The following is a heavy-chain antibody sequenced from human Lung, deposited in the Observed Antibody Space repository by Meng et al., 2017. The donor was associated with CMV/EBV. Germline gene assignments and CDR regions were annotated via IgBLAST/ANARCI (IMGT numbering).Heavy chain of an antibody. CDR2: MNPNSGNT. V-gene: IGHV1-8*01. CDR3: ARAVYCIGTTCFFYPMDV. J-gene: IGHJ6*02. D-gene: IGHD2-2*01. CDR1: GYTFTSYD. Sequence: ASVKVSCKASGYTFTSYDISWVRQAPGQGLEWMGWMNPNSGNTDSAQNFQGRVTMTRNTSISTAYMELSSLRSEETAVYYCARAVYCIGTTCFFYPMDVWGQGXTVTVSS.